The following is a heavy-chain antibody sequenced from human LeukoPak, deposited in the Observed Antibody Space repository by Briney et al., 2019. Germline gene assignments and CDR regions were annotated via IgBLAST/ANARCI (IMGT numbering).Heavy chain of an antibody. D-gene: IGHD3-10*01. Sequence: GGSLRLSCAASGFPFSDYSMNWVRQAPGKGLGWVSSISGGSDYIYSADSVKGRFTISRDNAKKSLYLQMTSLRADDTAVYFCVRDLVRGVHPVFYFDLWGRGTLVTVSS. V-gene: IGHV3-21*01. J-gene: IGHJ2*01. CDR1: GFPFSDYS. CDR3: VRDLVRGVHPVFYFDL. CDR2: ISGGSDYI.